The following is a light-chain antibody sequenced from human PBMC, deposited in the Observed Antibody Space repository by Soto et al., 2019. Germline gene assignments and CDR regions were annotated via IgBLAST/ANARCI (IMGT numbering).Light chain of an antibody. Sequence: EVVLTQSPGTLSLSPGERATLSCRASQSVSNNYLAWYQQKPGQAPRLLIYGASTRATGVPDRFSGSGSGTEFTLTIRRLEPEDFVVFYCHQYSSSPRTFGQGPRVEVK. CDR3: HQYSSSPRT. V-gene: IGKV3-20*01. CDR1: QSVSNNY. J-gene: IGKJ1*01. CDR2: GAS.